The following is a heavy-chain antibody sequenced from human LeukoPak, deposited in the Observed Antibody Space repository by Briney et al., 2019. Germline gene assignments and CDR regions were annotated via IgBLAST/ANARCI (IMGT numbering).Heavy chain of an antibody. CDR3: TTAFGYDSSGYWYY. D-gene: IGHD3-22*01. CDR2: IESKTDGGTT. V-gene: IGHV3-15*04. Sequence: PGGSLRLSCAASGFSFSDAWMSWVRQIPGKGLEWVGRIESKTDGGTTDYAAPVKGRFTISRDDSKNTLYLQMNSLKTEDTAVYYCTTAFGYDSSGYWYYWGQGTLVTVSS. CDR1: GFSFSDAW. J-gene: IGHJ4*02.